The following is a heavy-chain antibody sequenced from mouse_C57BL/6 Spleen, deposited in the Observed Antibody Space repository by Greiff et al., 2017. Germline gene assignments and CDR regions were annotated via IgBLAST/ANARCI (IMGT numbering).Heavy chain of an antibody. Sequence: EVQLQQSGPELVKPGASVKIPCKASGYTFTDYNMDWVKQSHGKSLEWIGDINPNNGGTIYNQKFKGKATLTVDKSSSTAYMELRSLTSEDTAVYYCARSSGYRDYYAMDYWGQGTSVTVSS. V-gene: IGHV1-18*01. CDR2: INPNNGGT. J-gene: IGHJ4*01. CDR3: ARSSGYRDYYAMDY. CDR1: GYTFTDYN. D-gene: IGHD3-2*02.